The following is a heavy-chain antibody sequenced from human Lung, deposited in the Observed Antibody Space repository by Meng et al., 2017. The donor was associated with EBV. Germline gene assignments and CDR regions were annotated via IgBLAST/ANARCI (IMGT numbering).Heavy chain of an antibody. D-gene: IGHD6-6*01. V-gene: IGHV4-30-4*08. CDR1: GGSIRFGDYY. CDR2: IYDSGST. Sequence: QGPLQESGPGLVKPSQTLSLTCTVSGGSIRFGDYYWSWIRQPPGKGLEWIGYIYDSGSTSYNPSLMSRVTISVDTSRNQFSLKLTSVTAADTAVYYCAREYSSSSGLPGPWGQGTLVTVSS. CDR3: AREYSSSSGLPGP. J-gene: IGHJ5*02.